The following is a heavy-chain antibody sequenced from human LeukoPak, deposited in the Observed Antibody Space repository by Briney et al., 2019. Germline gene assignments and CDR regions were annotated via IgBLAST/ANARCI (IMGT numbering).Heavy chain of an antibody. Sequence: PGGSLRLSCAASGFTFSSYWMSWVRQAPGKGLEWVANIKQDGSEKYYADSVKGRFTISRDNSRNTLYLQMDSLRPEDTAVYYCARNPSGVDIASTEPWGQGTLVTVPS. CDR2: IKQDGSEK. CDR1: GFTFSSYW. CDR3: ARNPSGVDIASTEP. J-gene: IGHJ5*02. D-gene: IGHD6-13*01. V-gene: IGHV3-7*01.